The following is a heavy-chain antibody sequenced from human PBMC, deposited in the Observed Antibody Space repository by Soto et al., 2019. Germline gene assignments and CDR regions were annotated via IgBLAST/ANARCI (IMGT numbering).Heavy chain of an antibody. J-gene: IGHJ4*02. Sequence: SETLSLTCSISGGSISSGGYYWSWVRQRPGKGLEWIGYIYFNENTYYNPSLKTRVTISADTSKSQFSLRLSSVTAADAAVYYCARQITMVRGIDFWGPGISVTVSS. V-gene: IGHV4-31*03. CDR1: GGSISSGGYY. D-gene: IGHD3-10*01. CDR2: IYFNENT. CDR3: ARQITMVRGIDF.